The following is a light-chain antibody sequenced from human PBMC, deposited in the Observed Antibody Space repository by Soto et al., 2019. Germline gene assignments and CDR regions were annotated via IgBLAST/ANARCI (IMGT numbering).Light chain of an antibody. Sequence: QSALTQPPAASRSPGQSVTIPCTGTSSDVGGYDHVSWYQQHPGKAPKLMIYEVTKRPAGVPDRFSGSKSGNTASLTVSGLQAEDEADYYCSSDAGNYTYAFGTGTKVTFL. CDR2: EVT. CDR1: SSDVGGYDH. J-gene: IGLJ1*01. CDR3: SSDAGNYTYA. V-gene: IGLV2-8*02.